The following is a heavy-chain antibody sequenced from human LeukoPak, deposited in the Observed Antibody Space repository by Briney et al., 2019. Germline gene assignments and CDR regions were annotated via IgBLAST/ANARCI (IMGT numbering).Heavy chain of an antibody. D-gene: IGHD2-15*01. CDR2: INPSGGST. J-gene: IGHJ4*02. CDR3: AIQGYCSGGSCLGAGAYFDY. CDR1: GYTFTSYY. V-gene: IGHV1-46*01. Sequence: GASVKVSCKASGYTFTSYYMHWVRQAPGQGLEWMGIINPSGGSTSYAQKFQGRVTMTRDTSTSTVYMELSSLRSEDTAVYYCAIQGYCSGGSCLGAGAYFDYWGQGTLVTVSS.